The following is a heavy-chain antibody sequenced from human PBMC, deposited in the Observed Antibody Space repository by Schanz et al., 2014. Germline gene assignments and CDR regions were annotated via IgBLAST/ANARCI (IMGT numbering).Heavy chain of an antibody. J-gene: IGHJ6*02. V-gene: IGHV3-33*01. CDR3: ARERESLRLHNHCGMDV. D-gene: IGHD3-10*01. CDR1: GFTFSSYG. Sequence: LVESGGGVVQPGRSLRLSCAASGFTFSSYGMHWVRQVPGKGLEWVAVVCYDGSKKYYADSVKGRFTTSRDNSKISLXLQSGSPADEDTSVYYRARERESLRLHNHCGMDVWGQGTPVTVSS. CDR2: VCYDGSKK.